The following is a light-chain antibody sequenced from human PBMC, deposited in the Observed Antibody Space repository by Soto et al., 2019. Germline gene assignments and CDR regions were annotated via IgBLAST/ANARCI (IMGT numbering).Light chain of an antibody. CDR2: EVS. V-gene: IGLV2-14*01. CDR3: SSYTSSSTLYV. CDR1: SSDVGGHNY. J-gene: IGLJ1*01. Sequence: QSALTQPASVSGSPGQSITISCTGTSSDVGGHNYVSWYQQHPGKAPKLMIYEVSNRPSGVSNRCSGSKTGNTASLTISGLQAEDEADYYCSSYTSSSTLYVFGTGTKVTVL.